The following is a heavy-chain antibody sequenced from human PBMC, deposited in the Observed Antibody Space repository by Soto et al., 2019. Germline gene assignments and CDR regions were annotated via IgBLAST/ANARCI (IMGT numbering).Heavy chain of an antibody. V-gene: IGHV3-48*03. J-gene: IGHJ4*02. D-gene: IGHD5-12*01. CDR1: GFTFTNYE. CDR2: ISSSGKTI. CDR3: ARDPEKYSGSDLGIDY. Sequence: GFLRLSCAASGFTFTNYEMNWVRQAPGKGLEWISYISSSGKTISYADSVKGRFTISRDNAKNSLYLQMNSLRAEDTAVYYCARDPEKYSGSDLGIDYWGQGTLVTVSS.